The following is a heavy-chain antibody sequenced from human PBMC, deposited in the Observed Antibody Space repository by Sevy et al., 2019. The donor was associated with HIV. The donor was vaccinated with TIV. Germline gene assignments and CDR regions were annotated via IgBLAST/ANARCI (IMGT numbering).Heavy chain of an antibody. D-gene: IGHD2-2*01. CDR3: ARGAGKVVVVPAAMRAYYFDY. CDR2: IIPIFGTA. Sequence: ASVKVSCKASGGTFSSYAISWVRQAPGQGLEWMGGIIPIFGTANYAQKFQGRVTITADESTSTAYMELSSLRSEDTAVYYCARGAGKVVVVPAAMRAYYFDYWGQGTLVTISS. J-gene: IGHJ4*02. V-gene: IGHV1-69*13. CDR1: GGTFSSYA.